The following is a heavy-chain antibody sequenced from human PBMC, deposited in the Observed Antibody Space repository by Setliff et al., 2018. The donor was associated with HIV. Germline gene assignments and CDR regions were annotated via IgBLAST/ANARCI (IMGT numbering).Heavy chain of an antibody. CDR1: GGSIGSYC. Sequence: PSETLSLTCTVSGGSIGSYCWSWIRQPTGKGLEWIGTICYSATTNYNPSLKNRVAISVDTSKNQFSLKLTSVTPADTAVYYCARGHCSGTNCYGVDYYGMDVWGQGTTVTVSS. D-gene: IGHD2-2*01. V-gene: IGHV4-59*01. CDR3: ARGHCSGTNCYGVDYYGMDV. CDR2: ICYSATT. J-gene: IGHJ6*02.